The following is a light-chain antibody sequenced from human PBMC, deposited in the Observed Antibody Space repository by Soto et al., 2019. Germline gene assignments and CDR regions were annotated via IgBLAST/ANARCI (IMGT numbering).Light chain of an antibody. CDR1: QSIRSN. CDR2: DAS. J-gene: IGKJ1*01. Sequence: EIVMPQSPDTLTVSPGEGATLSGRVSQSIRSNLAWYQQRPGQAPRLLIYDASNRATGIPARFSGSGSGTDFTLTISSLEPEDFAVYYCHQRQSWPRTVGQGTKVDNK. V-gene: IGKV3-11*01. CDR3: HQRQSWPRT.